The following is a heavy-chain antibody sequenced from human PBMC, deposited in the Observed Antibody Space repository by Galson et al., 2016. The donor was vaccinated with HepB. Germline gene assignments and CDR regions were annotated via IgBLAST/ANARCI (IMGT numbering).Heavy chain of an antibody. Sequence: SLRLSCAASGFTVSNNYMSWVRQAPGKGLEWVSVIYIGGTTKYGDSVEGRFSISRDNSKNTLYLQMNSLRPDDTAGYFCARVRRDSWSDYRGHDALDIWGQGTMVIVS. J-gene: IGHJ3*02. CDR1: GFTVSNNY. CDR2: IYIGGTT. V-gene: IGHV3-66*02. D-gene: IGHD3-3*01. CDR3: ARVRRDSWSDYRGHDALDI.